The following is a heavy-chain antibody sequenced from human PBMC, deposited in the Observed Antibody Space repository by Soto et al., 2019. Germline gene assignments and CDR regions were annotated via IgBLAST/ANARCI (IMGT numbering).Heavy chain of an antibody. J-gene: IGHJ6*02. V-gene: IGHV4-59*01. CDR2: IYYSGST. D-gene: IGHD5-12*01. CDR3: ARDGYNSYGMDV. CDR1: GGTISSYD. Sequence: SETQSLTCTVSGGTISSYDWSWIRQPPGKGLEWIGYIYYSGSTNYNPSLKSRVTISVDTSKNQFSLKLSSVTAADTAVYYCARDGYNSYGMDVWGQGTTVTVSS.